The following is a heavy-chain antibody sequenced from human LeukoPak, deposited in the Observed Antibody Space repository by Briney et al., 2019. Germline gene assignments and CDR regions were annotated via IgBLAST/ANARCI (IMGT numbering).Heavy chain of an antibody. CDR3: ARATHGDSHLYY. D-gene: IGHD4-17*01. CDR2: IIPIFGTA. CDR1: AGTFSSYA. V-gene: IGHV1-69*05. Sequence: SVKVSCKASAGTFSSYAISWVRQAPGQGLEWMGRIIPIFGTANYAQKFQGRVTITTDESTSTAYMELSSLRSEDTAVYYCARATHGDSHLYYWGQGTLVTVSS. J-gene: IGHJ4*02.